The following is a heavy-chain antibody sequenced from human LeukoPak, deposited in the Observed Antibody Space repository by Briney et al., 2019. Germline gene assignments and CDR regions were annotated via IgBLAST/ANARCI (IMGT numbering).Heavy chain of an antibody. CDR1: GFTVSSSY. D-gene: IGHD6-19*01. CDR2: IYSGGST. Sequence: GGSLRLSCAASGFTVSSSYMSWVRQAPGKGLEWVSVIYSGGSTYYADSVKGRFTISRDNSKNTLYLQMNSLRAEDTAVYYCARSRVAGANSPFDYWGQGTLVTVSS. J-gene: IGHJ4*02. V-gene: IGHV3-66*01. CDR3: ARSRVAGANSPFDY.